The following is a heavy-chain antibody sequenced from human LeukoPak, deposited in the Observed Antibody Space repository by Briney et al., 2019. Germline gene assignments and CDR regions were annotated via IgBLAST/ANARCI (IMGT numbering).Heavy chain of an antibody. J-gene: IGHJ2*01. V-gene: IGHV4-61*02. CDR3: ARKSGYDRFYDGWYFDL. D-gene: IGHD5-12*01. CDR1: GGSISSGSYY. CDR2: IYTSGST. Sequence: SQTLSLTCTVSGGSISSGSYYWSWIRQPAGKGLEWIGRIYTSGSTNYNPSLKSRVTISVDTSKNQFSLKLSSVTAADTAVYYCARKSGYDRFYDGWYFDLWGRGTLVTVSS.